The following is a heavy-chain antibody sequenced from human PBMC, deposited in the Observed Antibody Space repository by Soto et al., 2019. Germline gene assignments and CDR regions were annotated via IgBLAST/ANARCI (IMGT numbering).Heavy chain of an antibody. CDR3: AKENGYSSSWFEFDY. J-gene: IGHJ4*02. D-gene: IGHD6-13*01. V-gene: IGHV3-23*01. CDR1: GFTFSSYA. CDR2: ISGSGGST. Sequence: EVQLLESGGGLVQPGGSLRLSCAASGFTFSSYAMSWVRQAPGKGLEWVSAISGSGGSTYYADSVKGRFTISRDNSKNTLYLQMNRLRAKETAVYYCAKENGYSSSWFEFDYWGQGTLVTVSS.